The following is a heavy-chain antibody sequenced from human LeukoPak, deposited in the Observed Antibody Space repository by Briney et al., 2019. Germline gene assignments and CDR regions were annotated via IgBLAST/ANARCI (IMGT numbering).Heavy chain of an antibody. Sequence: SCKASGGTFSSYGMSWVRQAPGKGLEWVSAISGSGGSTYYADSVKGRFTISRDNSKNTLYLQMNSLRAEDTAVYYCEKGVGQYGGGYYFDYWGQGTLVTVSS. D-gene: IGHD2-2*01. V-gene: IGHV3-23*01. CDR2: ISGSGGST. J-gene: IGHJ4*02. CDR1: GGTFSSYG. CDR3: EKGVGQYGGGYYFDY.